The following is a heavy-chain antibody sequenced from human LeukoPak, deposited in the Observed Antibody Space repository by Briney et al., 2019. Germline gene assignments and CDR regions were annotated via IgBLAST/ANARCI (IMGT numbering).Heavy chain of an antibody. D-gene: IGHD3-22*01. Sequence: PGGSLRLSCAASGFAFDDYAMHWVRQAPGKGLEWVSGISWNSGSIGYADSVKGRFTISRDNAKNSLYLQMNSLRAEDTALYYCAKEASDYYDSSGYFRAAFDIWGQGTMVTVSS. V-gene: IGHV3-9*01. CDR2: ISWNSGSI. CDR1: GFAFDDYA. J-gene: IGHJ3*02. CDR3: AKEASDYYDSSGYFRAAFDI.